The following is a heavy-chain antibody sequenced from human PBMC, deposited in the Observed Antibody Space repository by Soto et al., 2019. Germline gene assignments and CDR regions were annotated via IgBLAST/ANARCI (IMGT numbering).Heavy chain of an antibody. V-gene: IGHV4-59*01. D-gene: IGHD3-22*01. J-gene: IGHJ3*02. CDR2: IYYSGGT. CDR3: TTEAYDNSGSLAFDI. Sequence: SETLSLTCTVSGGSISTYYWSWIRQPPGKGLEWIGHIYYSGGTNYNPSLKSRVTISVDTSKSQFSLKLHSVTAADTAVYYCTTEAYDNSGSLAFDIWGPGTLVTVS. CDR1: GGSISTYY.